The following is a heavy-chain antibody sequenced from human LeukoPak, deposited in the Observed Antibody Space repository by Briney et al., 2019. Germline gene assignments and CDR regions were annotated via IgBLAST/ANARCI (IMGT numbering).Heavy chain of an antibody. CDR1: GFTFSSYS. Sequence: GGSLRLSCAASGFTFSSYSMNWVRQAPGKGLEWVSSISSSSSYIYYADSVKGRFTISRDNAKTSLYLQMNSLRAEDTAVYYCARDEAIVVVIPFDIWGQGTMVTVSS. CDR3: ARDEAIVVVIPFDI. CDR2: ISSSSSYI. V-gene: IGHV3-21*01. D-gene: IGHD3-22*01. J-gene: IGHJ3*02.